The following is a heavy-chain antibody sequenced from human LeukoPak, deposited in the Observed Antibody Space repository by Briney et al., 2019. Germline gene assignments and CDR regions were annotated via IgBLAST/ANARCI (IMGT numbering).Heavy chain of an antibody. V-gene: IGHV4-34*01. CDR2: INHSGST. D-gene: IGHD3-16*02. Sequence: SETLSLTCAVYGGSFSGYYWSWIRQPPGKGLEWIGEINHSGSTNYNPSLKSRVTISVDTSKNQFSLKLSSVTATDTAVYYCARGVRYYDYVWGSYLDYYYYYMDVWGKGTTVTVSS. CDR3: ARGVRYYDYVWGSYLDYYYYYMDV. J-gene: IGHJ6*03. CDR1: GGSFSGYY.